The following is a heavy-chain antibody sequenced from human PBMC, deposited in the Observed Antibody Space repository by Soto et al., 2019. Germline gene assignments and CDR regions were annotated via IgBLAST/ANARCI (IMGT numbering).Heavy chain of an antibody. V-gene: IGHV1-2*02. D-gene: IGHD2-15*01. Sequence: ASVKVSCKASGYTFTGYYMHWVRQAPGQGLEWMGWINPNSGGTNYAQKFQGRVTMTRDASISTAYMELSRLRSDDTAVYYCARDLRRLRGTLTHSDYWGQGTLVTVSS. CDR3: ARDLRRLRGTLTHSDY. J-gene: IGHJ4*02. CDR2: INPNSGGT. CDR1: GYTFTGYY.